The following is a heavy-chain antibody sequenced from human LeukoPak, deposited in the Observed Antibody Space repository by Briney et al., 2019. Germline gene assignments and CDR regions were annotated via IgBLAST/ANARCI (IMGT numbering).Heavy chain of an antibody. Sequence: GGSLRDSRAASGFTFSSYAMHWVRQAPGKGLEWVAVIWYDGTNKYYADSVKGRFTISSDNSKSMLYLQMNSLRDEDTAVYYCARGWGSVDYWGPGTLVIVSS. V-gene: IGHV3-33*01. J-gene: IGHJ4*02. CDR1: GFTFSSYA. D-gene: IGHD7-27*01. CDR3: ARGWGSVDY. CDR2: IWYDGTNK.